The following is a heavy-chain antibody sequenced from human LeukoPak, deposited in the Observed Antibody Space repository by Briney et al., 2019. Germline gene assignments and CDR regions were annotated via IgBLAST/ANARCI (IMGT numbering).Heavy chain of an antibody. D-gene: IGHD3-10*01. J-gene: IGHJ4*02. CDR2: ISYDGSNK. CDR1: GFTFSSYG. V-gene: IGHV3-30*18. Sequence: PGGSLRLSCAASGFTFSSYGLHWVRQAPGKGLEWVAVISYDGSNKYYADSVKGRFTISRDNSKNTLYLQMNSLRAEDTAVYYCAKALGWFGDYWGQGTLVTVSS. CDR3: AKALGWFGDY.